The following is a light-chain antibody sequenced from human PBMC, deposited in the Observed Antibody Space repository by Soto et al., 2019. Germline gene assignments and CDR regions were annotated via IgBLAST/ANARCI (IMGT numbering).Light chain of an antibody. CDR2: GAS. CDR3: QQYNNWPLT. J-gene: IGKJ4*01. Sequence: EIVMTQSPVTLSVSPGERATLSCRASQSVSSNLAWYQQKPGQAPRLLIYGASTRATGIPARSSGSGSGTEFTLTISSLQSEDFAVYYCQQYNNWPLTFGGGTKVGIK. CDR1: QSVSSN. V-gene: IGKV3-15*01.